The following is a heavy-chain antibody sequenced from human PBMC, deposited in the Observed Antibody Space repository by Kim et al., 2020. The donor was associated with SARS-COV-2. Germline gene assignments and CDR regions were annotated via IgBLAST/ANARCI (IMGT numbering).Heavy chain of an antibody. D-gene: IGHD6-19*01. V-gene: IGHV1-18*01. CDR1: GYTFTSFG. CDR2: ISAYNGNT. Sequence: ASVKVSCKASGYTFTSFGISWVRQAPGQGLEWMGWISAYNGNTNYAQKFQGRVTMTTDTSTSTAYMELRSLRSDDTAVYYCARDRAGIAVAALIFDYWGQGTLVTVSS. CDR3: ARDRAGIAVAALIFDY. J-gene: IGHJ4*02.